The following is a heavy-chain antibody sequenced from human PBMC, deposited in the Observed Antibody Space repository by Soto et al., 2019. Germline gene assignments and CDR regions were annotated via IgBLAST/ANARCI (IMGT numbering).Heavy chain of an antibody. CDR1: GFTFGDYA. CDR2: IRSKAYGGTT. Sequence: GGSLRLSCTASGFTFGDYAMSWFRQAPGKGLEWVGFIRSKAYGGTTEYAASVKGRFTISRDDSKSIAYLRMNSLKTEDTAVYYCTRDSPYGRPRFDYWGQGTLVTVSS. J-gene: IGHJ4*02. D-gene: IGHD4-17*01. CDR3: TRDSPYGRPRFDY. V-gene: IGHV3-49*03.